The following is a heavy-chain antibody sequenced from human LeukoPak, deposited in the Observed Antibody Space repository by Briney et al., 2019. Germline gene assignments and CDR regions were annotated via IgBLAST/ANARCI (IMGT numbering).Heavy chain of an antibody. V-gene: IGHV3-48*01. CDR3: ARDKSLSGSYYFY. Sequence: PGGSLRLSCAASGFTFSSYSMNWVRQAPGKGLEWGSYISGSSSTIYYADSVKGRFTISRDNGKNTLYLQMNSLRAEDTAVYYCARDKSLSGSYYFYWGQGTLVTVSS. J-gene: IGHJ4*02. CDR2: ISGSSSTI. CDR1: GFTFSSYS. D-gene: IGHD1-26*01.